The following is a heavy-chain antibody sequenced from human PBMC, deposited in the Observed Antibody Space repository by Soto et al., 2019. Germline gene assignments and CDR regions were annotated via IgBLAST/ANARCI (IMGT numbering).Heavy chain of an antibody. CDR3: ARSPTFLDRFDP. Sequence: SETLSLTCTVSGGSMSGYYWNWIRQPPGEGLQRIGNIYYSGSTNYNPSLKSRVTISVDTSKNHFSLKVNSVTTADTAVYYCARSPTFLDRFDPWGQGTLVTVSS. CDR1: GGSMSGYY. J-gene: IGHJ5*02. V-gene: IGHV4-59*01. D-gene: IGHD3-3*01. CDR2: IYYSGST.